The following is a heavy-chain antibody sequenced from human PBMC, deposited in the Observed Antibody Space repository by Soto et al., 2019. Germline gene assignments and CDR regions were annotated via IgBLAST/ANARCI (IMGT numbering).Heavy chain of an antibody. CDR3: AREVDFGFDF. D-gene: IGHD5-12*01. CDR1: GFIFSTYS. J-gene: IGHJ4*02. Sequence: PGGSLRLSCAASGFIFSTYSMTWVRQAPGKGLEWISSMSGTSDYIYYADSLKGRFTLSRDNAKNSLYLQMNSLRADDTAVYFCAREVDFGFDFWGQGTPVT. CDR2: MSGTSDYI. V-gene: IGHV3-21*01.